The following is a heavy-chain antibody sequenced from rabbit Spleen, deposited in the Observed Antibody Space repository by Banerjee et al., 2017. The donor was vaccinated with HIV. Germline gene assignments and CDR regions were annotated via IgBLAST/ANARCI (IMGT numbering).Heavy chain of an antibody. J-gene: IGHJ4*01. CDR3: ARKIIPRNGGDDRGL. Sequence: QSLEESGGGLVQPGASLTLTCTASGFSFTSGYDMCWVRQATGKGLEWIGTIWTGSTSITWYANWALGRFTISKTSSTTVTLQLNSLTAADTATYFCARKIIPRNGGDDRGLWDPGTLVTVS. D-gene: IGHD2-1*01. CDR1: GFSFTSGYD. V-gene: IGHV1S40*01. CDR2: IWTGSTSIT.